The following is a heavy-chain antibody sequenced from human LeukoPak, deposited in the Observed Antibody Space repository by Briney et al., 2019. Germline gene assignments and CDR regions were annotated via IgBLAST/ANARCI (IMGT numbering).Heavy chain of an antibody. V-gene: IGHV3-30-3*01. CDR2: ISYDGSNK. D-gene: IGHD3-22*01. CDR1: GFTFSSYA. Sequence: PGGSLRLSCAASGFTFSSYAMHWVRQAPGKGLEWVAVISYDGSNKYYADSVKGRFTISRDNSKNTLYLQMNSLRAEDTAVYYCARGVYYYGSSGINFDYWGQGTLVTVSS. J-gene: IGHJ4*02. CDR3: ARGVYYYGSSGINFDY.